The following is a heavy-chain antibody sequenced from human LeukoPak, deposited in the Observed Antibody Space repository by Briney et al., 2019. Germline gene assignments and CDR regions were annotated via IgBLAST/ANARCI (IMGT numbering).Heavy chain of an antibody. CDR1: GGSFTNYF. D-gene: IGHD3-10*01. V-gene: IGHV4-59*12. CDR2: VYYSGST. J-gene: IGHJ4*02. Sequence: SETLSLTCNVSGGSFTNYFWGWIRQSPGKGLESIGYVYYSGSTNYNPSLKSRVTISVDTSKNQFSLKMNSVTAADTAVYYCARLWFGEYYFDYWGQGTLVTVSS. CDR3: ARLWFGEYYFDY.